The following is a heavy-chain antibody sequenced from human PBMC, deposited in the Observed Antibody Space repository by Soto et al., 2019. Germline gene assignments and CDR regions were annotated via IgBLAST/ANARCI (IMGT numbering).Heavy chain of an antibody. D-gene: IGHD1-26*01. V-gene: IGHV1-8*01. J-gene: IGHJ5*02. CDR2: MNPNSGNT. CDR1: GYTFTSYD. Sequence: GASVKVSCKASGYTFTSYDINWVRQATGQGLEWMGWMNPNSGNTGYAQKFQGRVTMTRNTSTSTVYMELSSLRSEDTAVYYCARAGGASLYNWFDPWGQGTLVTVSS. CDR3: ARAGGASLYNWFDP.